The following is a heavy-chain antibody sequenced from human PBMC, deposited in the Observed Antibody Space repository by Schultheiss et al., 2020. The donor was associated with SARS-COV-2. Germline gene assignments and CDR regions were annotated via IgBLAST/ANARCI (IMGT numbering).Heavy chain of an antibody. D-gene: IGHD2-2*01. Sequence: GGSLRLSCAASGFTFSDYYMSWIRQAPGKGLEWVSYISSSSSYTNYADSMKGRFTISRDNAKNSLYLQMNSLRAEDTAVYYCAVRAQIPSQYDYWGQGTLVTVSS. CDR3: AVRAQIPSQYDY. V-gene: IGHV3-11*06. CDR2: ISSSSSYT. J-gene: IGHJ4*02. CDR1: GFTFSDYY.